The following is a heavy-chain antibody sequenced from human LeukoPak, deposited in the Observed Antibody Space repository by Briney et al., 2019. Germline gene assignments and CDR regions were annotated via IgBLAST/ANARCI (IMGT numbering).Heavy chain of an antibody. Sequence: GGSLRLSCAASGFTFSSYSMNWVRQAPGKGLEWVSYISSSSSTIYYADSVRGRFTISRDNAKNSLYLQMNSLRAEDTAVYYCARGYGLADCWGQGTLVTVSS. CDR3: ARGYGLADC. CDR1: GFTFSSYS. V-gene: IGHV3-48*01. D-gene: IGHD4-17*01. J-gene: IGHJ4*02. CDR2: ISSSSSTI.